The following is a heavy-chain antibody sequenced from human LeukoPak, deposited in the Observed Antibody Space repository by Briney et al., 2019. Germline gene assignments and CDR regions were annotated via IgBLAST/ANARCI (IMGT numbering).Heavy chain of an antibody. V-gene: IGHV4-34*01. J-gene: IGHJ4*02. Sequence: SETLSLTCAVYGGSFSGYYWSRIRQPPGKGLEWIGEINHSGSTNYNPSLKSRVTISVDTSKNQFSLKLSSVTAADTAVYYCARATYGDNPLDYWGQGTLVTVSS. CDR1: GGSFSGYY. D-gene: IGHD4-17*01. CDR2: INHSGST. CDR3: ARATYGDNPLDY.